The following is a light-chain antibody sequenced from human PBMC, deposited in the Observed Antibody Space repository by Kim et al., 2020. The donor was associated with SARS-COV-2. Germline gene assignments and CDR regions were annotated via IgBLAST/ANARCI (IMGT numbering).Light chain of an antibody. V-gene: IGLV6-57*01. CDR1: SGSIASND. J-gene: IGLJ3*02. Sequence: GKTVTSSCTRSSGSIASNDVQWYQQRPGSSPTTVIYEDNQRPSGVPDRFSGSIDSSSNAASLTISGLKTEDEADYYCQSYDSSLWVFGGGTQLTVL. CDR3: QSYDSSLWV. CDR2: EDN.